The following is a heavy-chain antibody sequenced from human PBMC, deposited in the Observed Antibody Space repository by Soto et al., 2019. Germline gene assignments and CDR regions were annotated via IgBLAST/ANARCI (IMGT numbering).Heavy chain of an antibody. CDR2: IFSSGST. Sequence: SETLSLTCTVSGGSINTFYWSWVRHPAGKGLEWIGRIFSSGSTSFNPSLESRAAMSVDTSKNHFSLNLSSVTAADMAVYYCAREGSYSAYNFAHGIQLWSFDFWGQGALVTVSS. J-gene: IGHJ4*02. CDR3: AREGSYSAYNFAHGIQLWSFDF. D-gene: IGHD5-12*01. CDR1: GGSINTFY. V-gene: IGHV4-4*07.